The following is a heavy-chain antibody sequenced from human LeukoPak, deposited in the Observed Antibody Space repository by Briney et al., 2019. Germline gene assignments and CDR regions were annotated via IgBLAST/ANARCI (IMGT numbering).Heavy chain of an antibody. CDR3: AKEAGAAKRWFDP. CDR1: GYTFSNYG. Sequence: SVKDSCKASGYTFSNYGIIWVRQAPGQGLEWMGGIVPIYGTANYAQKFQGRVTITTDESTTTAYMELSALRSEDTAVYYCAKEAGAAKRWFDPWGQGTLVTVSS. V-gene: IGHV1-69*05. D-gene: IGHD6-25*01. J-gene: IGHJ5*02. CDR2: IVPIYGTA.